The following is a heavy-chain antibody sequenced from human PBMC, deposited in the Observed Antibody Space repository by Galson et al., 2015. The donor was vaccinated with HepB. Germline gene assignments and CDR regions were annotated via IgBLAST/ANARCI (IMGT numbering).Heavy chain of an antibody. J-gene: IGHJ4*02. Sequence: SLRLSCAASGFTFSSYAMHWVRQAPGKGLEYVSAISSNGGSTYYADSVKGRFTISRDNSKNTLYLQMSSLRAEDTAVYYCVKDLWSDYGAYWGQGTLVTVSS. D-gene: IGHD4-17*01. CDR2: ISSNGGST. CDR1: GFTFSSYA. V-gene: IGHV3-64D*06. CDR3: VKDLWSDYGAY.